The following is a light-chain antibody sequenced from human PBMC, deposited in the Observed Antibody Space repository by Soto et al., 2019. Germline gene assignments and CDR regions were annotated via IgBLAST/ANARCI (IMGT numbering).Light chain of an antibody. CDR1: RDVRIY. V-gene: IGKV1-5*03. CDR3: QQYYIYPPA. Sequence: DIPMTQSPSTLSASVGDRVTITCRASRDVRIYLAWYQQKPGKAPKLLMYQTSTLEAGVPSRFSGSGSETDFSLAISGLQPEDSATYFCQQYYIYPPAFGPGTKVEI. CDR2: QTS. J-gene: IGKJ3*01.